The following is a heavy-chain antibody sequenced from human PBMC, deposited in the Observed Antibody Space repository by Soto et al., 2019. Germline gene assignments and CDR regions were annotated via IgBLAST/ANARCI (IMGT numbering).Heavy chain of an antibody. D-gene: IGHD6-6*01. V-gene: IGHV4-34*01. CDR1: GWSFSGYY. J-gene: IGHJ6*02. Sequence: SETLSLTCAVYGWSFSGYYWSWIRQPPGKGLEWIGEINHSGSTNYNPSLKSRVTISVDTSKNQFSLKLSSVTAADTAVYYCARLVAARYYYYYGMDVWGQGTTVTVSS. CDR3: ARLVAARYYYYYGMDV. CDR2: INHSGST.